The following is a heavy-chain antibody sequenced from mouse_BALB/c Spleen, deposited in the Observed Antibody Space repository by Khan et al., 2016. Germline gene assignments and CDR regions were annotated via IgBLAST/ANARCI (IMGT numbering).Heavy chain of an antibody. J-gene: IGHJ4*01. CDR2: ISYSGST. D-gene: IGHD1-2*01. Sequence: EVQLQESGPGLVKPSQSLSLTCTVTGYSITSDYAWNWIRQFPGNKLEWMGYISYSGSTRYCPSLKSRISITRDTSKNQFFLQLNSVTTYDTATSYCARTPTAYYAMDYWGQGTSVTVSS. V-gene: IGHV3-2*02. CDR3: ARTPTAYYAMDY. CDR1: GYSITSDYA.